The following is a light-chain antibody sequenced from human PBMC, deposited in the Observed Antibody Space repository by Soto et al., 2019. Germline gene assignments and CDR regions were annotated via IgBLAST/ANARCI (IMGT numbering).Light chain of an antibody. CDR1: QNVYDY. J-gene: IGKJ5*01. V-gene: IGKV3-11*01. CDR3: QQYGSSPIT. Sequence: EVELTQSPATLSLSPGERANLSCRASQNVYDYLAWYQQNPGQAPRPLIYDASNRATGIPARFSGSGSGTDFTLTISSLEPEDFAVYYCQQYGSSPITFGQGTRLEIK. CDR2: DAS.